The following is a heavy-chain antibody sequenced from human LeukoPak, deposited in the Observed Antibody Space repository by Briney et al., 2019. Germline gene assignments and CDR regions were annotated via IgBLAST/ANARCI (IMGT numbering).Heavy chain of an antibody. CDR3: ARDPGSIVVVPAAAPYNWFDP. CDR1: GGTFSSYA. V-gene: IGHV1-69*13. CDR2: IIPIFGTA. J-gene: IGHJ5*02. D-gene: IGHD2-2*01. Sequence: SVKVSCKASGGTFSSYAISWVRQAPGQGLEWMGGIIPIFGTANYAQKFQGRVTITADESTSTAYMELSSLRSEDTAVYYCARDPGSIVVVPAAAPYNWFDPWGQGTLVTVSS.